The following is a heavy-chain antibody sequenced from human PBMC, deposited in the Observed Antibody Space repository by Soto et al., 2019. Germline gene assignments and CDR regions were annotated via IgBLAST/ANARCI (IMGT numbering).Heavy chain of an antibody. V-gene: IGHV3-11*01. CDR2: ISSSVSTI. D-gene: IGHD3-3*01. CDR3: ARGRTIFGVVEAFDI. Sequence: PGGSLRLSCAASGFTFSDYYMSWIRQAPGKGLEWVSYISSSVSTIYYADSVKCRFTISRDNAKNSLYLQMNSLRAEDTAVYYCARGRTIFGVVEAFDIWGQGTMVTVSS. CDR1: GFTFSDYY. J-gene: IGHJ3*02.